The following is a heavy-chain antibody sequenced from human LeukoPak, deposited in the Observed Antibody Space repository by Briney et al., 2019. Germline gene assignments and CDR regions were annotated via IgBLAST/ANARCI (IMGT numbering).Heavy chain of an antibody. Sequence: ASVKVSCKAFGYTFTSYYMHWVRQAPGQGLEWMGIINPSGGSTSYAQKFQGRVTMTRDMSTSTVYMELSSLRSEDTAVYYCARDPGLLWFGERHYYYYMDVWGKGTTVTVSS. V-gene: IGHV1-46*01. J-gene: IGHJ6*03. CDR1: GYTFTSYY. D-gene: IGHD3-10*01. CDR2: INPSGGST. CDR3: ARDPGLLWFGERHYYYYMDV.